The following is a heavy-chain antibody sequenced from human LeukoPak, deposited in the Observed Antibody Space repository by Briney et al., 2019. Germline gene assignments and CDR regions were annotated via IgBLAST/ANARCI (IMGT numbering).Heavy chain of an antibody. D-gene: IGHD3-9*01. V-gene: IGHV4-59*11. J-gene: IGHJ6*03. Sequence: PPETLSLTCTVSGGSISSHYWSWIRQPPGKGLEWIGYIYYSGSTNYNPSLKSRVTISVDTSKNQFSLKLSSVTAADTAVYYCARAETGYFYYYYYMDVWGKGTTVTVSS. CDR1: GGSISSHY. CDR2: IYYSGST. CDR3: ARAETGYFYYYYYMDV.